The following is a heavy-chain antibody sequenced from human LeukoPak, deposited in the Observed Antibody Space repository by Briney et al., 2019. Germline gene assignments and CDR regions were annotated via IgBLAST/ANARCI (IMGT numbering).Heavy chain of an antibody. Sequence: GGSLRLSCEASGFIFSSHVMGRVRQAPGKGLEWVSSISVGGGDTFTADSVKGRFTITRENSKNTIYLQMMGLRVEDTAIYYCAKLNLGEMAYFDSWGQGILVTVSS. D-gene: IGHD2-21*01. CDR2: ISVGGGDT. V-gene: IGHV3-23*01. J-gene: IGHJ4*02. CDR1: GFIFSSHV. CDR3: AKLNLGEMAYFDS.